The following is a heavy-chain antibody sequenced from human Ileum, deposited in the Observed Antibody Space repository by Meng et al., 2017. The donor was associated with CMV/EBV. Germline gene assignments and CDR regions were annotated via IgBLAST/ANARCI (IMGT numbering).Heavy chain of an antibody. CDR1: GFTFSTYA. V-gene: IGHV3-23*03. CDR2: MYSGNRST. Sequence: GGSLRLSCAASGFTFSTYAMSWVRQAPGKGLEWISVMYSGNRSTYHADSVKGRFTISRDDSKNTLYLHMISLRAEDTAVYYCTGLPWGAYFFDYWGQGALVTVSS. CDR3: TGLPWGAYFFDY. J-gene: IGHJ4*02. D-gene: IGHD3-16*01.